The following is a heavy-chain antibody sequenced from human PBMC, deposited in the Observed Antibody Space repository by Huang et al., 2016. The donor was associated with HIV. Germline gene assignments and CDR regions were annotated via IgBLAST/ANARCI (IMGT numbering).Heavy chain of an antibody. V-gene: IGHV4-39*01. D-gene: IGHD3-10*01. Sequence: QLQLQESGPGLVKPSETLSLTCTVSGGSIRSDTYYWGWIRQPPGKGLEWIGSIYYSESTYYNPSLKSRVTITVDTSKNQFSLKMRSVTAADTAVYYCARLPGSITMIRGVITDPYWGQGTLVTVSS. J-gene: IGHJ4*02. CDR3: ARLPGSITMIRGVITDPY. CDR2: IYYSEST. CDR1: GGSIRSDTYY.